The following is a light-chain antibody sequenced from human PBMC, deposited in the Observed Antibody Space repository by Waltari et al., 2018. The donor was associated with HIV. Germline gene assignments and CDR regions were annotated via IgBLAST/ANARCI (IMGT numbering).Light chain of an antibody. V-gene: IGLV1-40*01. Sequence: QSVLTQPPSVSGAPGQRVTISCTGSSSNIGAGYDVHWYQQLPGTAPKHLIYWNINRPAGVPDRVSGSKSGTSAYLAITGLQAEDEADYYCQSYDSSLSEGVFGTGTKVTVL. J-gene: IGLJ1*01. CDR2: WNI. CDR3: QSYDSSLSEGV. CDR1: SSNIGAGYD.